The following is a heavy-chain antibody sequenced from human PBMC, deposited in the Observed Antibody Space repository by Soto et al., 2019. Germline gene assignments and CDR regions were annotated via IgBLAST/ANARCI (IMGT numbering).Heavy chain of an antibody. D-gene: IGHD2-21*02. Sequence: QVQLQESGPGLVKPSGTLSLTCAVSGGSVSSSNWWSWVRQSPGKGLEWMGEIYHSGSAHYNPSLKSRAPISLDKFKSQFSLRLTSVTAADTAVYYCARGPGVVVSADDAFDIWGPGTRVIVSS. V-gene: IGHV4-4*02. CDR2: IYHSGSA. CDR1: GGSVSSSNW. CDR3: ARGPGVVVSADDAFDI. J-gene: IGHJ3*02.